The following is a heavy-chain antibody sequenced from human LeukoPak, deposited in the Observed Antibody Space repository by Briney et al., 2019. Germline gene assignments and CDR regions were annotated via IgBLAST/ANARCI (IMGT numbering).Heavy chain of an antibody. Sequence: GGSLRLSCAASGFTFINYWLSWVRQAPGKGLEWLANIKQDGSEKYYVDSVKGRFTISRDNAKNLLYLHMNSLRAEDTAVYYCARFGDFWSGYYGDYWGQGTLVTVSS. CDR2: IKQDGSEK. J-gene: IGHJ4*02. CDR3: ARFGDFWSGYYGDY. V-gene: IGHV3-7*01. D-gene: IGHD3-3*01. CDR1: GFTFINYW.